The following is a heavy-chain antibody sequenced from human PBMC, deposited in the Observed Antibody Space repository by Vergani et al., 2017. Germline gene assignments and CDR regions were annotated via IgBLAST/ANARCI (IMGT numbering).Heavy chain of an antibody. D-gene: IGHD3-22*01. V-gene: IGHV4-59*12. CDR1: GGSISSYY. CDR2: IYYSGST. Sequence: QVQLQESGPGLVKPSETLSLTCTVSGGSISSYYWSWIRQPPGKGLEWIGYIYYSGSTNYNPSLKSRVTISVDTSKNQFSLKLSSVTAADTAVYYCARGRNYYYDSSGYYPATGRGIDYWGQGTLVTVSS. CDR3: ARGRNYYYDSSGYYPATGRGIDY. J-gene: IGHJ4*02.